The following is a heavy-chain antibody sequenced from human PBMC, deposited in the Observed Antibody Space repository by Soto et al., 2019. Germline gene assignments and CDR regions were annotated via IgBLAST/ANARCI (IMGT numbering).Heavy chain of an antibody. CDR1: GGSISSYY. J-gene: IGHJ5*02. CDR2: IYYSGST. Sequence: SETLSLTCTVSGGSISSYYWSWIRQPPGKGLEWIGYIYYSGSTNYNPSLKSRVTISVDTSKNQFSLKLSSVTAADTAVYYCARDTMVRGVIITRWFDPWGQGTLVTVSS. D-gene: IGHD3-10*01. CDR3: ARDTMVRGVIITRWFDP. V-gene: IGHV4-59*01.